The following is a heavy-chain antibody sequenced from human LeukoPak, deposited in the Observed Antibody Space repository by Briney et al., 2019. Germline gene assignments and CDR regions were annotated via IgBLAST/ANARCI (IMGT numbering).Heavy chain of an antibody. V-gene: IGHV3-7*01. CDR2: INKDGSTT. J-gene: IGHJ5*02. D-gene: IGHD5-18*01. Sequence: GGSLRLSCAASGFRFSTYWMNWVRQAPGKGLEWLANINKDGSTTNYIDSVRGRFTISRDNAKNLLYLQVNSLRAEDTAVYYCARGEDTAMVSGGYNWFDPWGQGTLVTVSS. CDR3: ARGEDTAMVSGGYNWFDP. CDR1: GFRFSTYW.